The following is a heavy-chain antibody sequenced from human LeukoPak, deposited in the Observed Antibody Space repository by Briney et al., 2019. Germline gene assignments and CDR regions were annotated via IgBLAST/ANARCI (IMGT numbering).Heavy chain of an antibody. D-gene: IGHD3-22*01. CDR1: GFTFSSYG. J-gene: IGHJ3*02. CDR2: IPYDGSNK. V-gene: IGHV3-30*18. Sequence: QPGRSLRLSCAASGFTFSSYGMHWVRQAPGKGLEWVAVIPYDGSNKYYADSVKGRFTISRDNSKNTLYLQMNSLRAEDTAVYYCAKGMLYYYDSSGYGAFDIWGQGTMVTVSS. CDR3: AKGMLYYYDSSGYGAFDI.